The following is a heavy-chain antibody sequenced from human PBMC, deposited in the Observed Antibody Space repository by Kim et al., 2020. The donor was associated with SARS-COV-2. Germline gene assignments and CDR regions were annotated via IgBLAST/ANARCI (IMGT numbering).Heavy chain of an antibody. CDR3: ARGRRESLYFYGLDV. CDR1: GRSFNDHY. J-gene: IGHJ6*02. D-gene: IGHD3-16*01. V-gene: IGHV4-34*01. CDR2: IIHSGGT. Sequence: SETLSLTCAVYGRSFNDHYWTWIRQAPGKGLEWIGEIIHSGGTNYNPSLKSRVTISVDTYKSQFSLKLTSVTAADTAIYFCARGRRESLYFYGLDVWGQGTTVTVSS.